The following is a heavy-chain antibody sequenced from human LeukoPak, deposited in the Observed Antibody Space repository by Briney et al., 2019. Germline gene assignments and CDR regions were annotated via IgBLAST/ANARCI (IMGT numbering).Heavy chain of an antibody. CDR3: ARTQLGYYFDY. V-gene: IGHV1-46*01. CDR2: INPSGGST. Sequence: ASVKVSCKASGYTFTSYYMHWVRQAPGQGLEWMGIINPSGGSTSYAQKFQGRVTMTRDMSTSTVYMELSSLRSEDTAVYYCARTQLGYYFDYWGQGTLVTVSS. D-gene: IGHD6-6*01. CDR1: GYTFTSYY. J-gene: IGHJ4*02.